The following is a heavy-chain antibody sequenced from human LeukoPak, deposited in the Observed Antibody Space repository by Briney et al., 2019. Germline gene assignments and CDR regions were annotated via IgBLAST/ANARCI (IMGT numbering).Heavy chain of an antibody. J-gene: IGHJ4*02. Sequence: PGGSLRLSCAASGFTFSSYGMSWVRQAPGKGLEWVSAISGSGTSTQDADSVKGRFTISRDNSKKTVYLQMNSLRAGDTAIYYCAKDHLYCSGGSCYGDYRGQGTLVTVSS. V-gene: IGHV3-23*01. CDR2: ISGSGTST. CDR1: GFTFSSYG. CDR3: AKDHLYCSGGSCYGDY. D-gene: IGHD2-15*01.